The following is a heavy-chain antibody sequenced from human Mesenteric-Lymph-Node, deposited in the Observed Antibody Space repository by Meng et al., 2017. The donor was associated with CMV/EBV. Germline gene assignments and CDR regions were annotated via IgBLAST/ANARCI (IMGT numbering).Heavy chain of an antibody. CDR3: AKDLEVQLDPGPPYYFDY. CDR2: ISSTGDIT. J-gene: IGHJ4*02. Sequence: GESLKISCAASGFTFSSYAMNWVRQAPGKGLEWVSSISSTGDITYYADSVKGRFTISRDNSKNTVCLQMNSLTAEDTAIYYCAKDLEVQLDPGPPYYFDYWGQGTLVTVSS. CDR1: GFTFSSYA. V-gene: IGHV3-23*01. D-gene: IGHD1-1*01.